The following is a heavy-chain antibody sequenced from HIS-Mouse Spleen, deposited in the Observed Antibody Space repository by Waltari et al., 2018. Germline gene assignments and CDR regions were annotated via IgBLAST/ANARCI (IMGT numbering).Heavy chain of an antibody. CDR3: AKENPNFDAFDI. J-gene: IGHJ3*02. Sequence: EVQRLESGGGLVQPGGSLRLSCAAAGFTVSSYAMSRARQAPGKGLEWVSAISGSGGSTYYADSVKGRFTISRDNSKNTLYLQMNSLRAEDTAVYYCAKENPNFDAFDIWGQGTMVTVSS. CDR2: ISGSGGST. V-gene: IGHV3-23*01. CDR1: GFTVSSYA.